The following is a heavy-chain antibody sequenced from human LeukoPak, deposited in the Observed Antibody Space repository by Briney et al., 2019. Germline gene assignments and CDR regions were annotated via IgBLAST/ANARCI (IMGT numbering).Heavy chain of an antibody. CDR3: ARSIGLTGGGVDV. Sequence: GGSLRLSCAASGFSISNSAMSWVRQAPGKGLEWVSLIIGSSGSTFYADSVKGRFTISRDNAKKTLYLQMNSLRAEDTAVYYCARSIGLTGGGVDVWGQGTTVTVSS. D-gene: IGHD3-9*01. V-gene: IGHV3-23*01. CDR1: GFSISNSA. J-gene: IGHJ6*02. CDR2: IIGSSGST.